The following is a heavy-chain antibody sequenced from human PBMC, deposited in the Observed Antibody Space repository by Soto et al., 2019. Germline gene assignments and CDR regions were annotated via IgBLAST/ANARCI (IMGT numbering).Heavy chain of an antibody. CDR2: IWYDGSNK. CDR3: ARDNEGGNSGNYCYDGMDV. Sequence: GGSLRLSCAASGFTFSSYGMHWVRQAPGKGLEWVAVIWYDGSNKYYADSVKGRFTIARDNSKNTLYLQMNSLRAEDTAVYDCARDNEGGNSGNYCYDGMDVWGQGTTVTVSS. D-gene: IGHD2-21*02. J-gene: IGHJ6*02. V-gene: IGHV3-33*01. CDR1: GFTFSSYG.